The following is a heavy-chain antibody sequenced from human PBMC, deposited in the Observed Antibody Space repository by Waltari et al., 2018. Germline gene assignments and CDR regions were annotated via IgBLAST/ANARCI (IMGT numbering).Heavy chain of an antibody. CDR1: GFTYSNYW. CDR2: IRKDGGVK. J-gene: IGHJ4*02. V-gene: IGHV3-7*01. CDR3: ASQIRYNSGWIPFDY. Sequence: EVQLVESGGGLVQPGGSLRLSCVDSGFTYSNYWMTWVRQVPGKGLGWGATIRKDGGVKYYVDSVKGRFTISRDNARNSLFLQMSSLRVEDTAIYYCASQIRYNSGWIPFDYWGQGTLVTVSS. D-gene: IGHD6-19*01.